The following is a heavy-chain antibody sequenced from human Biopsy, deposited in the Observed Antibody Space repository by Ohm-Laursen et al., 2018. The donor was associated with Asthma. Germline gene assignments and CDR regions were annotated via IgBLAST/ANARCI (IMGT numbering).Heavy chain of an antibody. Sequence: ASVKVSCNTSGHTFNSVGITWVRQAPGQGLEWMGWISVYNGNTKVAQKLQDRVTMITDTSTSTAYMELRSLRSDDTAVYFCARAVDYSHYYGIDVWGQGTTVTVS. V-gene: IGHV1-18*01. J-gene: IGHJ6*02. CDR3: ARAVDYSHYYGIDV. CDR1: GHTFNSVG. D-gene: IGHD3-10*01. CDR2: ISVYNGNT.